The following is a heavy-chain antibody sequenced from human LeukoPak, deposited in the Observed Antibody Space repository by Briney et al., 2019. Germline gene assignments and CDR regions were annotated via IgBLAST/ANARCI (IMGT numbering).Heavy chain of an antibody. CDR1: GCTFSEYW. CDR2: INSDGSNE. D-gene: IGHD1-26*01. J-gene: IGHJ5*02. V-gene: IGHV3-74*01. CDR3: AKSDYFDP. Sequence: GGALRLSCAASGCTFSEYWMSWVRQAPGKGLEGVARINSDGSNENYADSVKGRFIISREKDKKTLYLQMNSLRVEYPAFYYCAKSDYFDPRARGTLVTVSS.